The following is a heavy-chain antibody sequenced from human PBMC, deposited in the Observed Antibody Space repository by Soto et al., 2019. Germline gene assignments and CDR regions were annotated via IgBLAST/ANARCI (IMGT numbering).Heavy chain of an antibody. D-gene: IGHD2-15*01. J-gene: IGHJ6*02. Sequence: ASVKVSCKASGYTFTSYAMHWVRQAPGQRXEWVGWINAGNGNTKYSQKFQGRVTITRDTSASTAYMELSSLRSEDTAVYYCARRSGLGYCSGGSCYSPYHYYGMDVWGQGTTVTVSS. CDR2: INAGNGNT. CDR1: GYTFTSYA. V-gene: IGHV1-3*01. CDR3: ARRSGLGYCSGGSCYSPYHYYGMDV.